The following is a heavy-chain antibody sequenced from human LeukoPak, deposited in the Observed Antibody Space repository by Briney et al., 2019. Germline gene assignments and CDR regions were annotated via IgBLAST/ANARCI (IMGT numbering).Heavy chain of an antibody. D-gene: IGHD6-13*01. Sequence: SETLSLTCTVSGASVSGSPYYWSWIRQPAGKGLEWIGRLYTSGSTNYSPSLKSRVTISVETSKNQFSLKLSSVTAADTAVYYCARDSAGGPDYWGQGTLVTVSS. CDR3: ARDSAGGPDY. V-gene: IGHV4-61*02. CDR1: GASVSGSPYY. J-gene: IGHJ4*02. CDR2: LYTSGST.